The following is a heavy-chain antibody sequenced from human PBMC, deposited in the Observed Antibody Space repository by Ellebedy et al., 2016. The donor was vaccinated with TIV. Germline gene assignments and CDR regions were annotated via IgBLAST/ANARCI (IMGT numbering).Heavy chain of an antibody. V-gene: IGHV3-66*01. CDR1: GFTVSSNY. J-gene: IGHJ4*02. Sequence: GESLKISCAASGFTVSSNYMSWVRQAPGKGLEWVSVIYSGGSTYYADSVKGRFTISRDNSKNTLYLQMGSLRAEDMAVYYCARGGPIYCSGGSCLDYWGQGTLVTVSS. CDR3: ARGGPIYCSGGSCLDY. D-gene: IGHD2-15*01. CDR2: IYSGGST.